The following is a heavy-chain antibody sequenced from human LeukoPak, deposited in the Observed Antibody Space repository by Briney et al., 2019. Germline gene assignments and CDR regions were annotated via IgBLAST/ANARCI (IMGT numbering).Heavy chain of an antibody. Sequence: SETLSLTCTVSRESISSGRLYWGWIRQPPGEGPEWLGTIYYTGSTYYNPSLKSRVSISVDLSKNQFSLRLNSVNAADTAVYYSARDSGMRRFYTGGQGTLVTVSS. CDR1: RESISSGRLY. CDR3: ARDSGMRRFYT. V-gene: IGHV4-39*07. J-gene: IGHJ4*02. CDR2: IYYTGST. D-gene: IGHD2-2*02.